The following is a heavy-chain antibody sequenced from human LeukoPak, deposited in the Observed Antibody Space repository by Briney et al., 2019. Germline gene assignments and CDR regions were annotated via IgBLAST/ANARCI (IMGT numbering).Heavy chain of an antibody. Sequence: GGSLRLSCAASGFTFSTYWMSCVRQAPGKGLEWVANIKQDGSENYYVDSVKGRFTISRDNAKNSLYLQMSSLRDEDTAVYYCAPHYDSWKGYFDNWGQGTLVTVSS. CDR3: APHYDSWKGYFDN. J-gene: IGHJ4*02. CDR1: GFTFSTYW. V-gene: IGHV3-7*05. CDR2: IKQDGSEN. D-gene: IGHD3-3*01.